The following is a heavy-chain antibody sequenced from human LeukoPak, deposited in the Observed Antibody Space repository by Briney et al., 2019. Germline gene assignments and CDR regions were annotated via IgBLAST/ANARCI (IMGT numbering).Heavy chain of an antibody. Sequence: PGGSLRLSCAASGFTFSSYAMSWVRQAPGKGLGWVSAISGSGGSTYYADSVKGRFTISRDNPKNTLYLQMNSLRAEDTAVYYCAKGRAVAGIFYYGMDVWGQGTTVTVSS. J-gene: IGHJ6*02. CDR1: GFTFSSYA. CDR3: AKGRAVAGIFYYGMDV. CDR2: ISGSGGST. V-gene: IGHV3-23*01. D-gene: IGHD6-19*01.